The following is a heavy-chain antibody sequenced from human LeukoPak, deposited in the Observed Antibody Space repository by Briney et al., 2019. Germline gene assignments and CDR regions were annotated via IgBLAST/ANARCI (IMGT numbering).Heavy chain of an antibody. Sequence: PGRSLRLSCAASGFTFSSYGMHWVRQAPGKGLEWVAVISYDGSNKYYADSVKGRFTISRDNSKNTLYLQMNSLRAEDTAVYYCAKDPPYSSGWTDYWGQGTLVTVSS. CDR3: AKDPPYSSGWTDY. CDR1: GFTFSSYG. J-gene: IGHJ4*02. V-gene: IGHV3-30*18. D-gene: IGHD6-19*01. CDR2: ISYDGSNK.